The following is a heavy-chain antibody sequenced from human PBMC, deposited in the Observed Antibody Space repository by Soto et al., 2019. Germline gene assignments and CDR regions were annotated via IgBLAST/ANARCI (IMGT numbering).Heavy chain of an antibody. J-gene: IGHJ3*02. CDR1: GYTFTSYD. CDR3: ARDGNKRNAFDI. Sequence: SVKFSCKASGYTFTSYDISWVRQATGQGLEWMGWMNPNSGNTGYAQKFQGRVTMTRNTSISTAYMELSSLRSEDTAVYYCARDGNKRNAFDIWGQGTMVTVSS. CDR2: MNPNSGNT. V-gene: IGHV1-8*01.